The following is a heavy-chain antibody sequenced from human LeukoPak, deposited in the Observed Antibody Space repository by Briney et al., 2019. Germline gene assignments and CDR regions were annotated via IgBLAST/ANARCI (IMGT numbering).Heavy chain of an antibody. CDR2: INWNGGST. D-gene: IGHD5-12*01. V-gene: IGHV3-20*04. CDR3: ASEGLRVWYFDL. CDR1: GFTFDDYG. Sequence: GGSLRLSCAASGFTFDDYGMSWVRRAPGKGLEWVSGINWNGGSTGYADSVKGRFTISRDNAKNSLYLQMNSLRAEDAALYYCASEGLRVWYFDLWGRGTLVTASS. J-gene: IGHJ2*01.